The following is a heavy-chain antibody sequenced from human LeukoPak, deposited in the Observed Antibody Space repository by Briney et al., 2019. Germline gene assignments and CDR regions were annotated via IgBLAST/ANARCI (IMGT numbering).Heavy chain of an antibody. CDR1: GFTFSTYA. Sequence: GGSLRLSCAASGFTFSTYAMSWVRQAPGKGLEWVSSIGGSGSSSTYYADSVKGRFTISRDDSKNTLYLQTNSLRAEDTAVYYCARDQTYCSAGSCPQLDYWGQGTLVTVSS. D-gene: IGHD2-15*01. CDR2: IGGSGSSST. J-gene: IGHJ4*02. V-gene: IGHV3-23*01. CDR3: ARDQTYCSAGSCPQLDY.